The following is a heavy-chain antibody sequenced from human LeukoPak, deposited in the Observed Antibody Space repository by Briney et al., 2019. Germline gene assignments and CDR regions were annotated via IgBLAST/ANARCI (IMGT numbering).Heavy chain of an antibody. D-gene: IGHD2-2*01. CDR3: ARVLVVPAANYYYYMDV. CDR2: ISSSGSNI. V-gene: IGHV3-48*04. J-gene: IGHJ6*03. Sequence: SGGSLRLSCAASDFTFSSYSMNWVRQAPGRGLEWVSYISSSGSNIYYADSVKGRFTISRDNAKNSLYLQMNSLRAEDTAVYYCARVLVVPAANYYYYMDVWGKGTTVTVSS. CDR1: DFTFSSYS.